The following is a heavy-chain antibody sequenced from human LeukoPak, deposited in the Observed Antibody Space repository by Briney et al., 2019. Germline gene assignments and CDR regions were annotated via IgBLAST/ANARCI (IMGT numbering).Heavy chain of an antibody. V-gene: IGHV3-23*01. Sequence: GGSLRLPCAASGITFSSYAMSWVRQAPGKGLEWVSGISGSGGSTHNADSVKGRFTISRDNSKNTLYLQMNSLRAEDTGIYYCAKGGHYDYVWGSYRLDYWGQGTLVTVSS. J-gene: IGHJ4*02. D-gene: IGHD3-16*02. CDR1: GITFSSYA. CDR3: AKGGHYDYVWGSYRLDY. CDR2: ISGSGGST.